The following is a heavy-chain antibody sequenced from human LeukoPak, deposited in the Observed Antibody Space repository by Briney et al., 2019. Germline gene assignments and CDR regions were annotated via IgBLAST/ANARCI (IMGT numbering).Heavy chain of an antibody. CDR2: ISSSRTYI. J-gene: IGHJ5*02. D-gene: IGHD2-2*01. V-gene: IGHV3-21*04. CDR3: ARVHQLLSSGGWFDP. Sequence: PGGSLRLSCAASGITFSYFGMHWVRQAPGKGLEWVSSISSSRTYIYYADSVRGRFTISRDNAKNSLYLQMNSLRAEDTALYHCARVHQLLSSGGWFDPWGQGTLVTVSS. CDR1: GITFSYFG.